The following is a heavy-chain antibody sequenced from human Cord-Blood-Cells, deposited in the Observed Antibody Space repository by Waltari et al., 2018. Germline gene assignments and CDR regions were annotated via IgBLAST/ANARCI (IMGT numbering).Heavy chain of an antibody. Sequence: EVQLLPSGAEVETPGVSLKISCKGSGYSFASYWIGWVRQMPGKGLEWMGIIYPGDSDTRYSPSFQGQVTISADKSISTAYLQWSSLKASDTAMYYCASPNWGSPDAFDIWGQGTMVTVSS. CDR2: IYPGDSDT. V-gene: IGHV5-51*01. J-gene: IGHJ3*02. CDR3: ASPNWGSPDAFDI. CDR1: GYSFASYW. D-gene: IGHD7-27*01.